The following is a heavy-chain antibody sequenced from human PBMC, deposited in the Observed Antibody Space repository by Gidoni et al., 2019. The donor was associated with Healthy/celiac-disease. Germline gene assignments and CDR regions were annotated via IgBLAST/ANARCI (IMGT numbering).Heavy chain of an antibody. D-gene: IGHD3-10*01. CDR1: GFTFGDYA. CDR2: IRSKAYGGTT. J-gene: IGHJ4*02. Sequence: EVQLVESGGGLVKPGRSLRLSCTASGFTFGDYAMSWFRQAPGKGLEWVGFIRSKAYGGTTEYAASVKGRFTISRDDSKSIAYLQMNSLKTEDTAVYYCTPILWFGEFPFDYWGQGTLVTVSS. CDR3: TPILWFGEFPFDY. V-gene: IGHV3-49*05.